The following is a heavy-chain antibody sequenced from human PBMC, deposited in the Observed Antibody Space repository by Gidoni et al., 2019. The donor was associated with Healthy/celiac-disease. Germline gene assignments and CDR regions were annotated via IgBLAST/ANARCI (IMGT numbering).Heavy chain of an antibody. Sequence: EWVSSISSSSSYIYYADSVKGRFTISRDNAKNSLYLQMNSLRAEDTAVYYCAVDTAMVSAFDIWGQGTMVTVSS. D-gene: IGHD5-18*01. CDR3: AVDTAMVSAFDI. V-gene: IGHV3-21*01. J-gene: IGHJ3*02. CDR2: ISSSSSYI.